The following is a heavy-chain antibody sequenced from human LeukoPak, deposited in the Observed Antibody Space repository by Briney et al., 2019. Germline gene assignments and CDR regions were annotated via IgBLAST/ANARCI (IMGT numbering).Heavy chain of an antibody. CDR3: ARDPDYGDSGAFFDY. Sequence: PGGSLRLSCAASGFTFRNYWMSWVRQAPGKGLEWVANISPDGSGKYYVGSVEGRCTISRDNAENSLYLQMNSLRAEDTAVYFCARDPDYGDSGAFFDYWGQGFLVTVSS. V-gene: IGHV3-7*01. D-gene: IGHD4-17*01. CDR1: GFTFRNYW. J-gene: IGHJ4*02. CDR2: ISPDGSGK.